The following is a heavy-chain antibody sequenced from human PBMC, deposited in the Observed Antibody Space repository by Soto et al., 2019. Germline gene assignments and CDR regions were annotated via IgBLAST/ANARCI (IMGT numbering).Heavy chain of an antibody. CDR2: MWYDGSNK. Sequence: QVQLVESGGGVVQPGRSLRLSCAASGFTFSSYGMPWVRQAPGKGLEWGAVMWYDGSNKYYAESVKGRFTISRDNSKNTLYLQMNSLRAEDSAVYYCAREAEGYCSGGSCHRDYWGQGTLVTVSS. CDR3: AREAEGYCSGGSCHRDY. V-gene: IGHV3-33*01. CDR1: GFTFSSYG. J-gene: IGHJ4*02. D-gene: IGHD2-15*01.